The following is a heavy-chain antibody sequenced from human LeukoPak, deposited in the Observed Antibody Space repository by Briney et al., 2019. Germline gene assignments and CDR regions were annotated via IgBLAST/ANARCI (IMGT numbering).Heavy chain of an antibody. CDR2: IIPIFGTA. Sequence: SVKVSCKASGGTFSSYAISGVRQAPGQGLEWMGGIIPIFGTANYAQKFQGRVTITADESTSTAYMELSSLRSEDTAVYYCATPDCSSTSCYSDDAYYFDYWGQGTLVTVSS. V-gene: IGHV1-69*13. CDR3: ATPDCSSTSCYSDDAYYFDY. D-gene: IGHD2-2*01. J-gene: IGHJ4*02. CDR1: GGTFSSYA.